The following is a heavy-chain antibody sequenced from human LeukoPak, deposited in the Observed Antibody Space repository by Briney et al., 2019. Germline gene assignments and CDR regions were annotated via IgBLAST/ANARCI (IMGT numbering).Heavy chain of an antibody. D-gene: IGHD5-18*01. CDR1: GFTFSNYG. J-gene: IGHJ4*02. CDR3: AKEAGYSYGFDY. V-gene: IGHV3-30*18. CDR2: ISYDGSNK. Sequence: GGSLRLSCAASGFTFSNYGIHWVRQAPGKGLEWVAVISYDGSNKYYADSVKGRCTISRDKSKDTVYLQMNSLRAEDTAVYYCAKEAGYSYGFDYWGQGTLVTVSS.